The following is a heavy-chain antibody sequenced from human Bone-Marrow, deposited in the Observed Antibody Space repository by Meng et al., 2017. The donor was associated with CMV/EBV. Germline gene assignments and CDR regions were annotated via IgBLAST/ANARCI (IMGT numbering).Heavy chain of an antibody. CDR3: AREIVGATRWFDP. J-gene: IGHJ5*02. CDR1: GFTFSSYA. Sequence: GESLKTSCAASGFTFSSYAMHWVRQAPGKGLEWVAVISYDGSNKYYADSVKGRFTISRDNSKNTLYLQMNSLRAEDTAVYYCAREIVGATRWFDPWGQGTLVTVSS. V-gene: IGHV3-30*04. D-gene: IGHD1-26*01. CDR2: ISYDGSNK.